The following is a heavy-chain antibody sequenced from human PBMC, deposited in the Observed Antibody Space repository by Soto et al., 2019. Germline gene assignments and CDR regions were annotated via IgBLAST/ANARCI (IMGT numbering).Heavy chain of an antibody. J-gene: IGHJ4*02. V-gene: IGHV1-69*02. Sequence: QVQLVQSGAEVKKPGSSVKVSCKASGGTFSSYTVSWVRQAPGQGLEWMGRIIPILGIANYAQKFQGRVTMTADKSTGTAYMELRSLRFEDTAVYYCVHPPRYWGQGTPVTVSS. CDR2: IIPILGIA. CDR1: GGTFSSYT. CDR3: VHPPRY.